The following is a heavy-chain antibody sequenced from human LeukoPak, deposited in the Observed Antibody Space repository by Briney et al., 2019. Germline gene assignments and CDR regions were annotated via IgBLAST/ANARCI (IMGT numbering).Heavy chain of an antibody. Sequence: ASVKVSCKASGYTFTGYYIHWVRQAPGQGLEWMGWVNPNSGGTNYAQKIQGRVTMTRDTSISTAYMELSRLRSDDTAVYYCAIPRGSTNWFDPWGQGTLVTVSS. CDR3: AIPRGSTNWFDP. CDR2: VNPNSGGT. J-gene: IGHJ5*02. V-gene: IGHV1-2*02. D-gene: IGHD5/OR15-5a*01. CDR1: GYTFTGYY.